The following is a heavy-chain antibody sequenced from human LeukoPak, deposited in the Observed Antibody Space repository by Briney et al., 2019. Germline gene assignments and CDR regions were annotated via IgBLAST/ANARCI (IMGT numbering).Heavy chain of an antibody. Sequence: GGSLRLSCTVSGFTFSTFGMHWVRQAPGKGLEWVANIWYDGINKYYADSVKGRFTISRDNSKNTLYLQMNSLTAEDTAVYYCAEGVHSSGWWGTPPRDYLDYWGQGTLVTVSS. CDR3: AEGVHSSGWWGTPPRDYLDY. V-gene: IGHV3-33*06. CDR1: GFTFSTFG. J-gene: IGHJ4*02. D-gene: IGHD6-19*01. CDR2: IWYDGINK.